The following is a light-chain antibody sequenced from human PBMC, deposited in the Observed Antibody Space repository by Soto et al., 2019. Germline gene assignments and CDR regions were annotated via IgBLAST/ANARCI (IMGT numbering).Light chain of an antibody. CDR3: QHTNNFHFT. CDR2: TAS. CDR1: QGISTW. J-gene: IGKJ5*01. Sequence: DIQMTQSPSSLSASVGDRVTITCRASQGISTWLAWYQQKPGKAPKLLIYTASRLQSGVPPRFSGSGSGTDFTLTINSLQPEDFATYYCQHTNNFHFTFGQGTRRETK. V-gene: IGKV1-12*01.